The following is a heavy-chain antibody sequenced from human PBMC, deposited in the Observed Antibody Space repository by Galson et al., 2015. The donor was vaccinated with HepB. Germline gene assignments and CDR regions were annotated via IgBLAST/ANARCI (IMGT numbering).Heavy chain of an antibody. D-gene: IGHD6-13*01. CDR1: GFTFANYV. Sequence: SLRLSCAASGFTFANYVMNWVRQAPGKGLEWVSSISGSGGSTYYRGSFKGRFTISRDHSKNTVYLQMKSLRADDTAVYYCAKNSGSNWFVPHHFDSWGQGTLVTVSS. CDR3: AKNSGSNWFVPHHFDS. J-gene: IGHJ4*02. V-gene: IGHV3-23*01. CDR2: ISGSGGST.